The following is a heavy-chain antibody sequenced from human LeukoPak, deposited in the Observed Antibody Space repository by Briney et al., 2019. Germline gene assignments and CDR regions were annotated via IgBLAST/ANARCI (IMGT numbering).Heavy chain of an antibody. D-gene: IGHD3-3*01. CDR2: MNPNSGNT. V-gene: IGHV1-8*02. Sequence: GASVTVSCKASGDTFSSYAISWVRQATGQGLEWMGWMNPNSGNTGYAQKFQGRVSMTRNTSISTAYMELSSLRSEDTAVYYCARGSPYDFWSGYYGGDAFDIWGQGTMVTVSS. CDR1: GDTFSSYA. CDR3: ARGSPYDFWSGYYGGDAFDI. J-gene: IGHJ3*02.